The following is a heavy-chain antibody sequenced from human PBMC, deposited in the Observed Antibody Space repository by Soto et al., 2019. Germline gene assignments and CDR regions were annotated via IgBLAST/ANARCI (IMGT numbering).Heavy chain of an antibody. J-gene: IGHJ4*02. CDR1: GYTFSTSG. V-gene: IGHV1-18*01. Sequence: ASVKVSCKASGYTFSTSGITWVRQAPGQGLEWMGWISDHNGDTKYAQKLQGRVTMTTDTSTSTAYMELRSLRSDDTAIYYCARCGNWNSASDYWGQGNLVAVSS. CDR3: ARCGNWNSASDY. CDR2: ISDHNGDT. D-gene: IGHD1-7*01.